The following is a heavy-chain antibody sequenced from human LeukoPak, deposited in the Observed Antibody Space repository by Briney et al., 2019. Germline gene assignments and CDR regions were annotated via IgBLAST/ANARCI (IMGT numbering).Heavy chain of an antibody. Sequence: GGSLRLSCAASGFTFSSNWMHWVRQAPGKGLVWVSRINSDGSSTSYADSVKGRFTISRDNAKNTLYLQMNSLRAEDTAVYCCARVSGYSGSYYDIWGQGTMVTVS. CDR3: ARVSGYSGSYYDI. J-gene: IGHJ3*02. CDR1: GFTFSSNW. D-gene: IGHD1-26*01. V-gene: IGHV3-74*01. CDR2: INSDGSST.